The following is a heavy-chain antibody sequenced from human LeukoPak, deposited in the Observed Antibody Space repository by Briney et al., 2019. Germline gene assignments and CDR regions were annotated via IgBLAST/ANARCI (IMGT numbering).Heavy chain of an antibody. CDR2: IYTSGST. D-gene: IGHD3-16*01. J-gene: IGHJ4*02. CDR3: ARVRGEYYFDY. Sequence: SQTLSVICTVSGGSISSGSYYWSWIRQPAGKGLEWIGRIYTSGSTNYNPSLKSRVTISVDTSKNQFSLKLSSVTAADTAVYYCARVRGEYYFDYWGQGTLVTVSS. CDR1: GGSISSGSYY. V-gene: IGHV4-61*02.